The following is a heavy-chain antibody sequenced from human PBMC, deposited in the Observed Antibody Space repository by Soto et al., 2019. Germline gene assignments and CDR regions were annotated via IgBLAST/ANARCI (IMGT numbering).Heavy chain of an antibody. Sequence: QVQLVQSGAEIKKPGASVEVSCKASGYTFTTYGITWVRQAPGQGLERMGWINVYTGNTDYAQKVQGRVTMTTDTSTSTAYIELMSLRSDDTAVHYCARFYGSGNFPYDYWGQGTLVTVSS. J-gene: IGHJ4*02. D-gene: IGHD3-10*01. CDR2: INVYTGNT. CDR1: GYTFTTYG. CDR3: ARFYGSGNFPYDY. V-gene: IGHV1-18*01.